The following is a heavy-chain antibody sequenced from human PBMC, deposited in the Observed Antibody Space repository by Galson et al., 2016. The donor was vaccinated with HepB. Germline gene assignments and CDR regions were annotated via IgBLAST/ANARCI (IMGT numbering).Heavy chain of an antibody. CDR1: GVSVSDNF. CDR2: LYPNGNT. J-gene: IGHJ6*02. CDR3: TTLMGLGSRPYYYDNMDV. V-gene: IGHV3-53*01. Sequence: SLRLSCAASGVSVSDNFLTWVRQAPGKGLEWVSTLYPNGNTFYADPVRGRFTISRDNSKNTLFYQMDSLRREDTAVYYCTTLMGLGSRPYYYDNMDVWGQGTTVTVSS. D-gene: IGHD1-26*01.